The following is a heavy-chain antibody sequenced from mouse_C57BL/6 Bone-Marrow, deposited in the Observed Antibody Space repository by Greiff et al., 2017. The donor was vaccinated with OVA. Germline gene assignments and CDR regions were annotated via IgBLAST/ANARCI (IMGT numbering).Heavy chain of an antibody. Sequence: QVQLQQPGAELVKPGASVKLSCKASGYTFTSYWMQWVKQRPGQGLEWIGEIDPSDSYTNYNQKFKGKATLTVDTSSSTAYMQLSSLTSEDSAVYYCATTVGGAFWGRGTLVTVSA. CDR1: GYTFTSYW. CDR2: IDPSDSYT. V-gene: IGHV1-50*01. D-gene: IGHD1-1*01. CDR3: ATTVGGAF. J-gene: IGHJ3*01.